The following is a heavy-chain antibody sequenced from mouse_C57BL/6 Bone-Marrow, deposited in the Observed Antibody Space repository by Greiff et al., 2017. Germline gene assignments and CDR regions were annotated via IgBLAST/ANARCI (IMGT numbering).Heavy chain of an antibody. CDR3: ARVTGTMDY. CDR2: INYDGSST. Sequence: EVQVVESEGGLVQPGSSMKLSCTASGFTFSDYYMAWVRQVPEKGLEWVANINYDGSSTYYLDSLKSRFIISRDNAKNILYLQMSSLKSEDTATYYCARVTGTMDYWGQGTSVTVSS. CDR1: GFTFSDYY. D-gene: IGHD4-1*01. J-gene: IGHJ4*01. V-gene: IGHV5-16*01.